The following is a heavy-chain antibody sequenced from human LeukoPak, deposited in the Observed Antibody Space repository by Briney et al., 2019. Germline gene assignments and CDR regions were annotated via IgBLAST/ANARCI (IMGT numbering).Heavy chain of an antibody. CDR1: GGSISSYY. Sequence: SETLSLTCTVSGGSISSYYWSWIRQPPGKGLEWIGYIYYSGSTYYNPSLKSRVTISVDTSKNQFSLKLSSVTAADTAVYYCARRRGYWYFDYWGQGTLVTVSS. CDR2: IYYSGST. V-gene: IGHV4-59*04. CDR3: ARRRGYWYFDY. D-gene: IGHD3-3*01. J-gene: IGHJ4*02.